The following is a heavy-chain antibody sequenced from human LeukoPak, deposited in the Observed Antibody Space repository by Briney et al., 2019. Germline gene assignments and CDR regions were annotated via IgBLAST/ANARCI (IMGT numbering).Heavy chain of an antibody. CDR3: ALAVDGNFFFDY. D-gene: IGHD6-19*01. J-gene: IGHJ4*02. CDR1: GYTFPKYW. V-gene: IGHV5-51*01. Sequence: GESLKISCQSSGYTFPKYWIGWVRQTPGKGLEWMGIVFAGVSDARYSPSLQGQVTISVDKSIDTAYLQWSSLKASDTAVYYCALAVDGNFFFDYWGQGTLVAVSS. CDR2: VFAGVSDA.